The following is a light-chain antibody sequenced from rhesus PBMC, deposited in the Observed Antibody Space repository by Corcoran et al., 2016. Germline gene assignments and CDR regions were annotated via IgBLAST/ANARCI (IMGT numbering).Light chain of an antibody. CDR2: AAS. CDR3: LQDYTTPLT. CDR1: QDINKE. J-gene: IGKJ4*01. Sequence: DIQMTQSPSSLSASVGDRVTVTCRASQDINKELSWYQQQPGKAPTLLIYAASSLQTGVSSRFSGSGSGTDYTLTISSLQPEDVATYYCLQDYTTPLTFGGGTKVEIK. V-gene: IGKV1-94*01.